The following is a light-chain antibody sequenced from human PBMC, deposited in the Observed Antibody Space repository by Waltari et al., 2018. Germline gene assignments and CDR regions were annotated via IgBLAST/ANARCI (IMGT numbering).Light chain of an antibody. CDR3: QQYYTNSYT. V-gene: IGKV4-1*01. Sequence: DIVMTQSPASLPVSLGERAPLHCKSSQSVLYSSNNKNYLAWYQQKPGQPPKLLIYWASTRESGVPDRFSGSGSGTDFTLTISSLQAEDVAVYYCQQYYTNSYTFGQGTKLEIK. J-gene: IGKJ2*01. CDR2: WAS. CDR1: QSVLYSSNNKNY.